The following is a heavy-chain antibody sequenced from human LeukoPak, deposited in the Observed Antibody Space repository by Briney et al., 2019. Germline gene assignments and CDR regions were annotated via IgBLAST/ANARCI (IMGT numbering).Heavy chain of an antibody. V-gene: IGHV4-59*11. CDR3: ARDRGVSGFGEPYYFDY. CDR1: GGSISSHY. J-gene: IGHJ4*02. Sequence: SETLSLTCTVSGGSISSHYWSWIRQPPGKGLEWIGYIYYSGFTTYNPSLKSRVTISVDTSKNQFSLKLSSVTAADTAVYYCARDRGVSGFGEPYYFDYWGQGTLVTVSS. D-gene: IGHD3-10*01. CDR2: IYYSGFT.